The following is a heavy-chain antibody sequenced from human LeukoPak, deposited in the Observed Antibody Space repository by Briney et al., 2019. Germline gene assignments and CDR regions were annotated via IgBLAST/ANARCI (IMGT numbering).Heavy chain of an antibody. Sequence: RGSPRLSCAASGFTFSSYSMNWVRQAPGKGLEWVSYISSGSSTIYYADSVEGRFTISRDNAKNSLYLQMNSLRDEDTAVYYCWLPGYLFDYWGQGTLVSLSS. CDR3: WLPGYLFDY. V-gene: IGHV3-48*02. CDR2: ISSGSSTI. J-gene: IGHJ4*02. CDR1: GFTFSSYS. D-gene: IGHD3-9*01.